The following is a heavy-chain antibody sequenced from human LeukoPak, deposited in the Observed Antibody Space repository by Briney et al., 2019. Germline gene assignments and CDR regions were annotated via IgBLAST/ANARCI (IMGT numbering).Heavy chain of an antibody. V-gene: IGHV4-34*01. Sequence: SETCPSPALPMVGPSVVTTGAGSASPQGRGWSGLGKYNPSLKSRVIISVDTSRNHFSLKLNSVTAADTAVYYCARARLYSSDAPGWFDPWGRGILVTVSS. J-gene: IGHJ5*02. CDR1: VGPSVVTT. CDR3: ARARLYSSDAPGWFDP. D-gene: IGHD6-19*01.